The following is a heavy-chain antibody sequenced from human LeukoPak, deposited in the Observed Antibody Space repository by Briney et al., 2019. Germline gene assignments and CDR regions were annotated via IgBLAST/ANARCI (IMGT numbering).Heavy chain of an antibody. D-gene: IGHD3-22*01. CDR3: ARLIYDSSSRPEFFDD. Sequence: SVKVSCKASGGSFSRYGFSWVRQAPGQGLEWMGWIIPLFGTTKSAQKFQGRVRMTTDEFTSTAYMELSGLRSEDTALYFCARLIYDSSSRPEFFDDWGRGTLVTVSS. CDR2: IIPLFGTT. CDR1: GGSFSRYG. J-gene: IGHJ4*02. V-gene: IGHV1-69*05.